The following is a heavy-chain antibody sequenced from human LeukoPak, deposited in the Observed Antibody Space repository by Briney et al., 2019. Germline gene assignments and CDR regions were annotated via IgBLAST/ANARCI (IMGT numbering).Heavy chain of an antibody. CDR2: IIPIFGTA. CDR1: GGTFSSYA. D-gene: IGHD2-2*01. V-gene: IGHV1-69*01. Sequence: GSSVKVSCKASGGTFSSYAISWVRQAPRQGLEWMGGIIPIFGTANYAQRFQGRVTITADESTSTAYMELSSLRSEDTAVYYCARDLSYCSSTSCHGMDVWGQGTTVTVSS. CDR3: ARDLSYCSSTSCHGMDV. J-gene: IGHJ6*02.